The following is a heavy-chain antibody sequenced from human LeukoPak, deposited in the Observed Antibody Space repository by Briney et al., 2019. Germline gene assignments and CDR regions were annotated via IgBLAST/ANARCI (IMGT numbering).Heavy chain of an antibody. Sequence: GGSLRLSXAASGFTVSSNYMSWVSQAPGKGLEWVSIIYSGGSTYYADSVKGRFTISRDNSKNTLYLQMNSLRTEDTAVYYCARGPREGYWGQGTLVTVSS. CDR3: ARGPREGY. J-gene: IGHJ4*02. CDR1: GFTVSSNY. CDR2: IYSGGST. V-gene: IGHV3-66*02.